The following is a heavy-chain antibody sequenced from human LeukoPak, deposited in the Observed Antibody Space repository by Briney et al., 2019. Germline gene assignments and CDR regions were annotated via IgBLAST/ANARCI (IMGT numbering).Heavy chain of an antibody. CDR3: AKLRQQLANLSERYFDL. V-gene: IGHV4-61*01. CDR1: GGSVSSGSYY. J-gene: IGHJ2*01. CDR2: IYYSGST. D-gene: IGHD6-13*01. Sequence: SETLSLTCTVSGGSVSSGSYYWSWIRQPPGKGLEWIGYIYYSGSTNYNPSLKSRVTISVDTSKNQFSLKLSSVTAADTAVYYCAKLRQQLANLSERYFDLWGRGTLVTVSS.